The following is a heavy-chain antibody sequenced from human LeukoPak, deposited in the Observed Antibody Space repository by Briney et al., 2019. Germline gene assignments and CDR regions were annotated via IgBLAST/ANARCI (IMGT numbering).Heavy chain of an antibody. CDR3: ARDFGYGGNPYYCDY. CDR1: GYTFTDYF. Sequence: APVQVSSKASGYTFTDYFMHRVRPAPGQGIEWVGWINSKSGGTNYAQKFQGRVTMTRDTSISTAYMELSRLRSDDTAVYFCARDFGYGGNPYYCDYWGQGTLATASS. D-gene: IGHD4-23*01. CDR2: INSKSGGT. V-gene: IGHV1-2*02. J-gene: IGHJ4*02.